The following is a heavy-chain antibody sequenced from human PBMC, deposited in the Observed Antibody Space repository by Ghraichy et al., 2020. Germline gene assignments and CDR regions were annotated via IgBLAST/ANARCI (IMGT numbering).Heavy chain of an antibody. V-gene: IGHV1-18*01. J-gene: IGHJ2*01. CDR2: ISAYNGNT. CDR1: GYTFTSYG. D-gene: IGHD4-17*01. Sequence: ASVKVSCKASGYTFTSYGISWVRQAPGQGLEWMGWISAYNGNTNYAQKLQGRVTMTTDTSTSTAYMELRSLRSDDTAVYYCARVWGGVTTLDPGLWYFDLWGRGTLVTVSS. CDR3: ARVWGGVTTLDPGLWYFDL.